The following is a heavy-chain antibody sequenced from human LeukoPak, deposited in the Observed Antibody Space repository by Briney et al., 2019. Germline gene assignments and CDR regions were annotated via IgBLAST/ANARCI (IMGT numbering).Heavy chain of an antibody. CDR2: MNPNSGNT. D-gene: IGHD3-3*01. V-gene: IGHV1-8*01. J-gene: IGHJ5*02. CDR1: GYTFTSYD. CDR3: ARGGDYDFWSGYSGSGNWFDP. Sequence: GASVKVSCKASGYTFTSYDINWVRQATGQGLEWMGWMNPNSGNTGYVQKFQGRVTMTRNTSISTAYMELSSLRSEDTAVYYCARGGDYDFWSGYSGSGNWFDPWGQGTLVTISS.